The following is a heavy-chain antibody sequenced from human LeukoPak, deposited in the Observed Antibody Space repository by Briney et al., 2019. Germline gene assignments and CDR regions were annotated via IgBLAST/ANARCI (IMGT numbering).Heavy chain of an antibody. D-gene: IGHD3-9*01. CDR2: IYYSGST. Sequence: SETLSLTCTVSGGSISSYYWSWIRQPPGKGLEWIGYIYYSGSTNYNPSLKSRVTISVDTSKNQFSLKLSSVTAADTAVYYCARALASYDILTGSTYIDAFGIWGQGTMVTVSS. V-gene: IGHV4-59*01. J-gene: IGHJ3*02. CDR1: GGSISSYY. CDR3: ARALASYDILTGSTYIDAFGI.